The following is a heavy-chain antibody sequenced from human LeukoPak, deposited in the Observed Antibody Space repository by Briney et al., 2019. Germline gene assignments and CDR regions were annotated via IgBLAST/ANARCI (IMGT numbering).Heavy chain of an antibody. J-gene: IGHJ3*02. CDR1: GGSISSGGYY. CDR2: IYYSGST. CDR3: ATEPAATMSGDGAFDI. D-gene: IGHD2-2*01. V-gene: IGHV4-31*03. Sequence: SETLSLTCTVSGGSISSGGYYWSWIRQHPGKGLEWIGYIYYSGSTYYNPSLKSRVTISVDTSKNQFSLKLSSVTAADTAVYYCATEPAATMSGDGAFDIWGQGTMVTVSS.